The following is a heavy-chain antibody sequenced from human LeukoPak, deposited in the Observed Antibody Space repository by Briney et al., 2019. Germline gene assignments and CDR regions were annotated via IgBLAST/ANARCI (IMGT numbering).Heavy chain of an antibody. CDR3: ARDNWNGAEAFDI. CDR2: INWNGIRT. J-gene: IGHJ3*02. V-gene: IGHV3-20*01. Sequence: GGSLRLSCTASGFSLGDYEMSWIRQAPGKGLEWVSGINWNGIRTVYADSVQGRFIISRDNAKNSLYLEMTSLSADDTALYHCARDNWNGAEAFDIWGQGTRVSVSS. D-gene: IGHD1-1*01. CDR1: GFSLGDYE.